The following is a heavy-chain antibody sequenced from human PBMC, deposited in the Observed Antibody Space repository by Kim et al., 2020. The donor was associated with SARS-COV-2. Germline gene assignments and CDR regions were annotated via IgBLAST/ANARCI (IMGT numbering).Heavy chain of an antibody. Sequence: PSRKSPVTISVDTSKNQFSLKLSSVTAADTAVYYCARHVSGRDDFDAFDIWGQGTMVTVSS. V-gene: IGHV4-59*08. D-gene: IGHD3-3*01. CDR3: ARHVSGRDDFDAFDI. J-gene: IGHJ3*02.